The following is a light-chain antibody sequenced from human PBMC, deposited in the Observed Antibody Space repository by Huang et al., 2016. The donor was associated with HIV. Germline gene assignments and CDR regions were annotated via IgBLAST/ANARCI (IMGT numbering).Light chain of an antibody. J-gene: IGKJ5*01. CDR2: GAS. Sequence: EIVMTQSPATLSVSPGERATLSCRASQSVSSNLAWYQQKLGQAPRLLIYGASTRATCIPARFSGSGSETEFTLTISSLQSEDFAVYYCQQYNNWPPITFGQGTRLEIK. CDR1: QSVSSN. CDR3: QQYNNWPPIT. V-gene: IGKV3-15*01.